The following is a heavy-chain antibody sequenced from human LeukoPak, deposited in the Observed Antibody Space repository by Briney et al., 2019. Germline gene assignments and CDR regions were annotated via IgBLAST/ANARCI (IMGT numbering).Heavy chain of an antibody. CDR2: IRYDGSNK. V-gene: IGHV3-30*02. CDR1: GFTFSSYG. D-gene: IGHD4-23*01. Sequence: GGSLRLSCAASGFTFSSYGMHWVRQAPGKGLEWVAFIRYDGSNKYYADSVKGRFTISRDNSKNTLYLQMNSLRAEDTAVYYCAKHRFDYGGNFYYFDYWGQGTLVTVSS. CDR3: AKHRFDYGGNFYYFDY. J-gene: IGHJ4*02.